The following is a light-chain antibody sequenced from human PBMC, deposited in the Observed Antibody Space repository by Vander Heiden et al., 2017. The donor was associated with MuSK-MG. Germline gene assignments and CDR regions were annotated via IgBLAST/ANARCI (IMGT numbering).Light chain of an antibody. CDR2: GNT. Sequence: QSVLTQPPSVSGAPGQTVTISCTGTSSNIGPTYDVHWYQPLPGTAPKLLIFGNTNRPSGVPDRFSGSKSGTSASLAITGLQAEDEADYYCQSYDSSLSGWVFGGGTKLTVL. CDR1: SSNIGPTYD. CDR3: QSYDSSLSGWV. V-gene: IGLV1-40*02. J-gene: IGLJ3*02.